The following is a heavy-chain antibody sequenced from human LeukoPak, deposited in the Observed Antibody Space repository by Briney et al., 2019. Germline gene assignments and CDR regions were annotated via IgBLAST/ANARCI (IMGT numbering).Heavy chain of an antibody. D-gene: IGHD3-22*01. CDR2: IRYDGSNK. CDR1: GFTFSSYG. Sequence: PGGSLRLSCAASGFTFSSYGMHWVRQAPGKGLEWVAFIRYDGSNKYYADSVKGRFTISRDNSKNTLYLQMNSLRAEDTAVYYCAKDYYDSSGYYYGRYFDYWGQGTLVTVSS. CDR3: AKDYYDSSGYYYGRYFDY. V-gene: IGHV3-30*02. J-gene: IGHJ4*02.